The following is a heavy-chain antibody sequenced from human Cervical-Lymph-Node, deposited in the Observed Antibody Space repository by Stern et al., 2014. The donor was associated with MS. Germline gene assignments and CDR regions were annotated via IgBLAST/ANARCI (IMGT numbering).Heavy chain of an antibody. J-gene: IGHJ4*02. Sequence: EVQLVESGGGLVQPGGSLRLSCAASGFPFSTYWLPWVRQPPGKGLAWVSRISADGISTRYADAVKGRFTVSRDNAKSTVYLQMNGLGAEDTAVYYCASGGGGHSNSFLDYWGQGTLVTVSS. D-gene: IGHD6-6*01. CDR1: GFPFSTYW. CDR2: ISADGIST. CDR3: ASGGGGHSNSFLDY. V-gene: IGHV3-74*02.